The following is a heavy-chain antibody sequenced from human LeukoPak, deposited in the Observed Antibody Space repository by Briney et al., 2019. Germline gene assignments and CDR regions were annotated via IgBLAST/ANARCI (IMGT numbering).Heavy chain of an antibody. CDR1: GGSFSGYY. J-gene: IGHJ4*02. CDR2: ITHSGST. V-gene: IGHV4-34*01. Sequence: PSETLSLTCAVYGGSFSGYYWGWIRQPPGKGLEWIGEITHSGSTSYNPSLKSRVTISVDTSKNQVSLKLTSVTAADTAVYYCATRPARGSGPYYPYFDYWGQGTLVTVSS. D-gene: IGHD3-22*01. CDR3: ATRPARGSGPYYPYFDY.